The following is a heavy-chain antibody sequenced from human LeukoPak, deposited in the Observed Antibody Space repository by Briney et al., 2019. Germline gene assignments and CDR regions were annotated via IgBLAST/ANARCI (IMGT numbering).Heavy chain of an antibody. D-gene: IGHD4-17*01. CDR2: IVGSGANT. Sequence: GGSLRLSCAASRFAFSSYDMRWVRQAPGKGLEWVSAIVGSGANTYYADSVKGRFTISRDNSKNTLHLQMNSLRAEDTAIYHCAKGRAVGDYNWFFDLGGRGTLVTVSS. CDR1: RFAFSSYD. J-gene: IGHJ2*01. V-gene: IGHV3-23*01. CDR3: AKGRAVGDYNWFFDL.